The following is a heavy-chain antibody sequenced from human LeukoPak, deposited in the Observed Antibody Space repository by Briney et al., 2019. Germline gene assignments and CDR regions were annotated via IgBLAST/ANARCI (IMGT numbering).Heavy chain of an antibody. CDR2: IYHSGST. Sequence: PSETLSLTCAVSGGSISSSNWWSWVRQPPGKGLEWIGEIYHSGSTNYNPSLKSRVTISVDKSKNQFSLKLSSVTAADTAVYYCARGIAAAGHTAEYFQHWGQGTLVTVSS. J-gene: IGHJ1*01. V-gene: IGHV4-4*02. D-gene: IGHD6-13*01. CDR3: ARGIAAAGHTAEYFQH. CDR1: GGSISSSNW.